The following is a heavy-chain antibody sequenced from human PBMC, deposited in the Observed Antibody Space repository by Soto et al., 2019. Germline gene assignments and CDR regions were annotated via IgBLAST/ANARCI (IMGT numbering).Heavy chain of an antibody. V-gene: IGHV3-23*01. CDR1: GFTFNNYA. Sequence: EVQLLESGGGLVQPWRSLRLSCTASGFTFNNYAMNWVRQAPGKGLEWVSLISGGGGSTYYADSVKGRFTISRDNSNNTIYLQMNSLRAEDTAVYYCAKVGDHDLWSRHNYGRGVWGQGTTVTVSS. D-gene: IGHD3-3*01. J-gene: IGHJ6*02. CDR3: AKVGDHDLWSRHNYGRGV. CDR2: ISGGGGST.